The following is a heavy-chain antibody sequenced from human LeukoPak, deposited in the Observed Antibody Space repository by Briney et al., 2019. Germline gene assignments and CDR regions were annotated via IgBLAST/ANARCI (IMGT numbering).Heavy chain of an antibody. D-gene: IGHD2-15*01. J-gene: IGHJ4*02. CDR2: ISSSSSYM. V-gene: IGHV3-21*01. CDR3: ARLSEYCSGGSCYGTVDF. CDR1: GFTFSSYA. Sequence: PGGSLRLSCAASGFTFSSYAMSWVRQAPGKGLEWVSSISSSSSYMFYADSVKGRFTISRDNAKNSLYLQMSSLRAEDTAVYYCARLSEYCSGGSCYGTVDFWGQGTLVTVSS.